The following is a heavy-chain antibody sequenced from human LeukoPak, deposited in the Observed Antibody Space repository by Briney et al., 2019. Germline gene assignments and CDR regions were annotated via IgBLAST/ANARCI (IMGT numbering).Heavy chain of an antibody. CDR3: ASDSASGYDRLFDY. CDR1: GFTFSSYS. V-gene: IGHV3-21*01. J-gene: IGHJ4*02. CDR2: ISSSSSYI. Sequence: GGSLRLSCAASGFTFSSYSMNWVRQAPGKGLEWVSSISSSSSYIYYADSVKGRFTTSRDNAKNSLYLQMNSLRAKDTAVYYCASDSASGYDRLFDYWGQGTLVTISS. D-gene: IGHD5-12*01.